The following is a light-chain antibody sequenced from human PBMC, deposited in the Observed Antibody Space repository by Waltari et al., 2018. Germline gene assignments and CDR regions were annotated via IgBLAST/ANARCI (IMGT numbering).Light chain of an antibody. CDR3: HVWDRSSDHVV. CDR1: NVGSLH. Sequence: SYVVRQSPSLSVAPGQTARITCGGENVGSLHVHWYRQKPGQAPVLVVYDDSARPSGIPERFSGSNSGNMATLTLNRVEAGDEADYYCHVWDRSSDHVVFGGGTKLTVL. CDR2: DDS. J-gene: IGLJ2*01. V-gene: IGLV3-21*02.